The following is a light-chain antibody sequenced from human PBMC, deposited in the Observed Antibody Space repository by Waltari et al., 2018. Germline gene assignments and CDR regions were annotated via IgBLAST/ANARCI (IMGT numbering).Light chain of an antibody. CDR3: CSYAGRYSVL. V-gene: IGLV2-11*01. CDR2: DVT. J-gene: IGLJ2*01. Sequence: QSALTQPRSVSGSPGQSITISCSGTRSDVGTYNYVSWYQQYPGKAPKLMIYDVTKRPSGVPDRFSGSKSGNTASLTISGLQAEDEADYYCCSYAGRYSVLFGGGTKLTVL. CDR1: RSDVGTYNY.